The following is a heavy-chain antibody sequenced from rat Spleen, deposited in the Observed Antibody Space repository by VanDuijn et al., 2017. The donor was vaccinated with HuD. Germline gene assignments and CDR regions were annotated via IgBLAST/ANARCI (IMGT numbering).Heavy chain of an antibody. D-gene: IGHD2-3*01. CDR2: ISNDGGTT. CDR3: AVAGYGY. Sequence: EVQLAETGGGLVQPGRSLKLSCVASGFTFSRYWLYLVRQAPGKGLEWVSSISNDGGTTYYPDSVKGRFTISRDNAENTVYLQMNSVRSEDTANYYCAVAGYGYWGQGVMVTVSS. J-gene: IGHJ2*01. V-gene: IGHV5-58*01. CDR1: GFTFSRYW.